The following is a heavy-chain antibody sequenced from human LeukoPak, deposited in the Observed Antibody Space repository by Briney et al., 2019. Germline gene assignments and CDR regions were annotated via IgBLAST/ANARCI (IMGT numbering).Heavy chain of an antibody. CDR3: ARGREVPAHQSYYFDY. J-gene: IGHJ4*02. V-gene: IGHV4-34*01. CDR1: GGSFSGYY. Sequence: SETLSLTCAVYGGSFSGYYWSWIRQPPGKGLEWIGEINHSGSTNYNPSLKSRVTISVDTSKNQFSLKLSSVTAADTAVYYCARGREVPAHQSYYFDYWGQGTLVTVLS. CDR2: INHSGST. D-gene: IGHD2-2*01.